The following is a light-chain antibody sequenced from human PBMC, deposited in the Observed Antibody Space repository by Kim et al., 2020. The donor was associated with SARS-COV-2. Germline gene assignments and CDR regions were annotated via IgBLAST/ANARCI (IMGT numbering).Light chain of an antibody. CDR2: NNN. V-gene: IGLV1-47*02. CDR3: SAWDDSLSGRI. CDR1: SSNIGGNY. J-gene: IGLJ2*01. Sequence: QSVLTQPPSASGTPGQRVTISCSGSSSNIGGNYVHWYQQLPGTAPKLLIYNNNHRPSGVPDRFSGSKSGTSASLAIIGLRAEDEADYYCSAWDDSLSGRIFGGGTQLTVL.